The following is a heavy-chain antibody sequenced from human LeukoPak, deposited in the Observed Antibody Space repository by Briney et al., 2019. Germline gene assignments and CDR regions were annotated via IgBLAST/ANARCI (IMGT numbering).Heavy chain of an antibody. CDR1: GGSFSGYY. J-gene: IGHJ6*02. D-gene: IGHD1-14*01. CDR2: INHSGST. Sequence: PSETLSLTCAVYGGSFSGYYWSWIRQPPGKGLEWIGEINHSGSTNYNPSLKSRVTISVDTSKNQFSLKLSSVTAADTAVYYCARGAGTPGTIGYWGQGTTVTVSS. CDR3: ARGAGTPGTIGY. V-gene: IGHV4-34*01.